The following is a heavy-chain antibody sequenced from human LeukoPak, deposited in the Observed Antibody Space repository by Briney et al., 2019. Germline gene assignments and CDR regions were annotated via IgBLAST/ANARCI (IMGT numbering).Heavy chain of an antibody. D-gene: IGHD3-22*01. CDR3: AKDLFYYDSRGRDYIHRTHVEYFQY. V-gene: IGHV3-23*01. CDR2: ISASGGST. Sequence: PGGSLRLSCAASGFTFSSYALSWVRQAPGKGLEWVSGISASGGSTDYADSVKGRFIMSRDNSKNTLYLQMNSLRAEDTAVYYCAKDLFYYDSRGRDYIHRTHVEYFQYWGQGTLVTVSS. CDR1: GFTFSSYA. J-gene: IGHJ1*01.